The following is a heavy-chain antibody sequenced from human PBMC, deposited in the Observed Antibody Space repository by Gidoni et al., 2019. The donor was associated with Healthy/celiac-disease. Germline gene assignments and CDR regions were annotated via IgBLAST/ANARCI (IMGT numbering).Heavy chain of an antibody. CDR1: GFPFTSYA. CDR3: AKVLDMVRGKNWFDP. Sequence: EVQLLESGGGLVQPGGSLSLSSAASGFPFTSYAMSWVRQAPGKGLEWVAAISGSGGSTYYADSVKGRFTISRDNSKNTLYLQMNSLRAEDTAVYYCAKVLDMVRGKNWFDPWGQGTLVTVSS. D-gene: IGHD3-10*01. CDR2: ISGSGGST. J-gene: IGHJ5*02. V-gene: IGHV3-23*01.